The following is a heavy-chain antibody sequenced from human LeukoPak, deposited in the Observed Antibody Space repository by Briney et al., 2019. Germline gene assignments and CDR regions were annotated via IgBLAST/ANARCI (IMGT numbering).Heavy chain of an antibody. D-gene: IGHD3-22*01. CDR1: GGSIISSSYY. CDR3: ARDRFDDSSGYYYHYYYYMDV. Sequence: PSETLSLTCTVPGGSIISSSYYWGWIRQPPGKGLEWIGSIYYSGNTDYNPSLKSRVTISVETSKNQFSLKLSSVTAADTAVYYCARDRFDDSSGYYYHYYYYMDVWGKGTTVTVSS. J-gene: IGHJ6*03. CDR2: IYYSGNT. V-gene: IGHV4-39*07.